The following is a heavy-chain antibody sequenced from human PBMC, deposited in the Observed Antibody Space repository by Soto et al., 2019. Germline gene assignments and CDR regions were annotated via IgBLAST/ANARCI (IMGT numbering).Heavy chain of an antibody. Sequence: SETLSLTCAVSGGSISSGGYSWSWIRQPPGKGLEGIGYIYHSGSTYYNPSLKSRVTISVDRSKNQFSLKLSSVTAADTAVYYCASCFLSGSHVWGQGTLVTVSS. CDR2: IYHSGST. J-gene: IGHJ4*02. CDR3: ASCFLSGSHV. V-gene: IGHV4-30-2*01. D-gene: IGHD3-3*01. CDR1: GGSISSGGYS.